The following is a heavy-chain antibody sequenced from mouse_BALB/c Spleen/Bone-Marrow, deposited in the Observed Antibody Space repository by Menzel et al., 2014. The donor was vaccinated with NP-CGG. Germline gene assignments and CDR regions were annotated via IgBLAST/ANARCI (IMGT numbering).Heavy chain of an antibody. CDR3: ARQGYYGKGDY. V-gene: IGHV4-1*02. Sequence: EVQLQESGGGLVQPGGSLKLPCAASGFDFSRYWMSWVRQAPGKGLEWIGEINPDSSTINYTPSLKDKFIISRDNAKNTLYLQMSKVRSEDTALYYCARQGYYGKGDYWGQGTTLTVSS. D-gene: IGHD2-1*01. J-gene: IGHJ2*01. CDR1: GFDFSRYW. CDR2: INPDSSTI.